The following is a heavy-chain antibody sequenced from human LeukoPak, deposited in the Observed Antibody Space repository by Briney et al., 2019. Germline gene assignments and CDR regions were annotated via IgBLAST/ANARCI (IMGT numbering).Heavy chain of an antibody. J-gene: IGHJ3*02. CDR3: ARYPYSSSSANDAFDI. D-gene: IGHD6-6*01. Sequence: PSETLSLTCTVSGGPINSGGHYWSWIRQHPGKGLEWIGYISYSGTTYYNPSLKSRVTLSLDTSKNHLSLKLSSVTAADTAVYYCARYPYSSSSANDAFDIWGQGTMVIVSS. V-gene: IGHV4-31*03. CDR2: ISYSGTT. CDR1: GGPINSGGHY.